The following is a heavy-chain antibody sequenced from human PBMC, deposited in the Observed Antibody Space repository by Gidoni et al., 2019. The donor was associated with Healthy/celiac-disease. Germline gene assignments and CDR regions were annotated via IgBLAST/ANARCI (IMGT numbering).Heavy chain of an antibody. Sequence: EVQLVESGGGLVKPGGSLRLSCAASGFTFSSYSLNWVRQAPGKGLVWVSSISSSSSYIYYAYSVKGRFTISSDNAKNSLYLQMNSLRAEDTAVYYCARDLGVGGIMDVWGKGTTVTVSS. J-gene: IGHJ6*03. CDR2: ISSSSSYI. CDR1: GFTFSSYS. D-gene: IGHD2-15*01. CDR3: ARDLGVGGIMDV. V-gene: IGHV3-21*01.